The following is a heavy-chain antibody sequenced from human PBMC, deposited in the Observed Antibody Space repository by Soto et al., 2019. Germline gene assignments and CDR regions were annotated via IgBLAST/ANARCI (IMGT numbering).Heavy chain of an antibody. CDR3: ARHSAVTTGFALFAP. J-gene: IGHJ5*02. CDR1: GGSISSSSYY. V-gene: IGHV4-39*01. CDR2: IYYSGST. Sequence: SETLSLTCTVSGGSISSSSYYWGWIRQPPGKGLEWIGSIYYSGSTYYNPSLKSRVTISVDTSKNQFSLKLSSVTAADTAVYYCARHSAVTTGFALFAPWGQGTLVTVSS. D-gene: IGHD4-4*01.